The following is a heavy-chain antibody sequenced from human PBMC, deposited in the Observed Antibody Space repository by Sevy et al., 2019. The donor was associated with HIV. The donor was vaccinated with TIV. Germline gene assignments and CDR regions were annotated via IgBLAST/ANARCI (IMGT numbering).Heavy chain of an antibody. D-gene: IGHD6-19*01. Sequence: SETLSLTCAVYGGSFSGNYWSWIHQPPGKGLEWIGEINHSGSTNYNPSLKSRVTISVDTSKNQFSLKLSSVTAADTAVYYCARYRVAGNFDYWGQGTLVTVSS. J-gene: IGHJ4*02. CDR2: INHSGST. CDR1: GGSFSGNY. V-gene: IGHV4-34*01. CDR3: ARYRVAGNFDY.